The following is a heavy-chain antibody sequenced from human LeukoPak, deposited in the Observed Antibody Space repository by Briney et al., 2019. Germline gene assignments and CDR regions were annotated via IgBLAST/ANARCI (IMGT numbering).Heavy chain of an antibody. V-gene: IGHV1-69*05. D-gene: IGHD3-16*01. Sequence: ASVKVSCKASGGTFSSYAISWVRQAPGQGLEWMGGIIPIFGTANYAQKFQGRVTITTDESTSTAYMELSSLRSEDTAVYYCAREGGPGLSHYMDVWGKGTTVTVSS. CDR1: GGTFSSYA. J-gene: IGHJ6*03. CDR2: IIPIFGTA. CDR3: AREGGPGLSHYMDV.